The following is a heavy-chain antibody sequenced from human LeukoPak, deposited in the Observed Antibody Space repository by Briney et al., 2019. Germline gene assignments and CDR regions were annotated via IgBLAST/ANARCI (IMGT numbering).Heavy chain of an antibody. CDR3: ARGERWLQSRVDY. J-gene: IGHJ4*02. CDR1: GGTFSSYA. V-gene: IGHV1-69*04. D-gene: IGHD5-12*01. CDR2: IIPILGIA. Sequence: ASVKVSCKASGGTFSSYAISWVRQAPGQGLEWMGRIIPILGIANYAQKFQGRVTITADKSTSTAYMELNSLRAEDTAVYYCARGERWLQSRVDYWGQGTLVTVSS.